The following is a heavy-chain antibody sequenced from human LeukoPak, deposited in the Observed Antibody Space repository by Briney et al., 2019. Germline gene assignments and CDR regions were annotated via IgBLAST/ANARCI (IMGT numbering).Heavy chain of an antibody. CDR1: GGSISSYY. J-gene: IGHJ4*02. CDR3: ARVGAPYSSSWYFSL. D-gene: IGHD6-13*01. V-gene: IGHV4-59*01. CDR2: IYYSGST. Sequence: SETLSLTRTVSGGSISSYYWSWIRQPPGKGLEWIGYIYYSGSTNYNPSLKSRVTISVDTSKNQFSLKLSSVTAADTAVYYCARVGAPYSSSWYFSLWGQGTLVTVSS.